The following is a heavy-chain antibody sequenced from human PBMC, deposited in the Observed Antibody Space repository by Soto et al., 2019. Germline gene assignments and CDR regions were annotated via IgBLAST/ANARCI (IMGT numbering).Heavy chain of an antibody. CDR2: IYYSGST. CDR1: GGSVSSGSYY. D-gene: IGHD2-2*01. J-gene: IGHJ4*02. V-gene: IGHV4-61*01. CDR3: ATTDCSSTSCYYYFDY. Sequence: QVQLQESGPGLVKPSETLSLTCTVSGGSVSSGSYYWSWIRQPPGKGLEWIGYIYYSGSTNYNPSPKSRVTIAVDTSKNQFSLKLSSVTAADTAVYYCATTDCSSTSCYYYFDYWGQGTLVTVSS.